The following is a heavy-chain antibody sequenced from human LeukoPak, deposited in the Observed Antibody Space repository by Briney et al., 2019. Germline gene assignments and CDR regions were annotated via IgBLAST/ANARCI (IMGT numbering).Heavy chain of an antibody. J-gene: IGHJ5*02. D-gene: IGHD2-2*01. CDR1: GGSISSYY. CDR3: ARVYIVVVPAAVGGWFDP. Sequence: PSETLSLTCTVSGGSISSYYWSWIRQPPGKGLEWIGYIYYSGSTNYNPSLKSRVTISLDTSKNQFSLKLSSVTAADTAVYYCARVYIVVVPAAVGGWFDPWGQGTLVTVSS. CDR2: IYYSGST. V-gene: IGHV4-59*01.